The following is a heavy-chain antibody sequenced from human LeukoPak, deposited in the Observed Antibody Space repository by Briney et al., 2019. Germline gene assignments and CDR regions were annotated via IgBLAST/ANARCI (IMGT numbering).Heavy chain of an antibody. CDR3: ARVGWFGGFYFDY. V-gene: IGHV3-48*03. J-gene: IGHJ4*02. CDR2: ISSGGSTI. Sequence: GGSLRLSCAASGFIFSSYEMNWVRQAPGKGLEWVSYISSGGSTIYYADSVKGRFTISRDNAKNSLYLQMNSLRAEDTAVYYCARVGWFGGFYFDYWGQGVLVTVSS. CDR1: GFIFSSYE. D-gene: IGHD3-10*01.